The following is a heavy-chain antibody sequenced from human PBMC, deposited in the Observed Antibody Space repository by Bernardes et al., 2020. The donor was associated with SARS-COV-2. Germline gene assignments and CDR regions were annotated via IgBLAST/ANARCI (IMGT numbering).Heavy chain of an antibody. D-gene: IGHD3-10*01. J-gene: IGHJ6*02. Sequence: GGSLRLSCAVSGFTFSTYSMYWVRQAPGRGLEWVSHIGGDTSGISYADSEKGRFTISRDNADNSQFLQMTSLRAEDTAVYYCARRLEGAARGGMDVWGQGTKGTVSS. CDR3: ARRLEGAARGGMDV. CDR1: GFTFSTYS. CDR2: IGGDTSGI. V-gene: IGHV3-48*01.